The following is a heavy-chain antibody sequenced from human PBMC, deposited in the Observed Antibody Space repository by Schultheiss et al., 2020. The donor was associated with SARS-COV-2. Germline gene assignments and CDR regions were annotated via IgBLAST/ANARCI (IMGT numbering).Heavy chain of an antibody. J-gene: IGHJ4*02. D-gene: IGHD3-10*01. CDR1: GASISSFY. CDR3: ARAARVEQLFSVRGGHLDY. CDR2: IYYTGIT. Sequence: SQTLSLTCTVSGASISSFYWSWIRQPPGKGLEQVGNIYYTGITKYSPSLKSRVTISIDTSKNQFSLKLGSVTAADTAVYYCARAARVEQLFSVRGGHLDYWGRGTQVTVSS. V-gene: IGHV4-59*01.